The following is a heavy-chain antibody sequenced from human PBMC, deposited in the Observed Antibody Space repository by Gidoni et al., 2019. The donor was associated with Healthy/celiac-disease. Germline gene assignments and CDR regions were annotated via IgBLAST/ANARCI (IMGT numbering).Heavy chain of an antibody. Sequence: QVQLQQWGAGLLKPSETLSLPGAVYGRSFSGYYWSWISQPPGKGLEWIGEINHSGSTNYIPSLKSRVTISVDTSKNQFSLKLSSVTAADTAVYYCARGPGHDYGERLSSGDYKTDPFDHWGQGTLVNVSS. CDR3: ARGPGHDYGERLSSGDYKTDPFDH. J-gene: IGHJ5*02. V-gene: IGHV4-34*01. D-gene: IGHD4-17*01. CDR1: GRSFSGYY. CDR2: INHSGST.